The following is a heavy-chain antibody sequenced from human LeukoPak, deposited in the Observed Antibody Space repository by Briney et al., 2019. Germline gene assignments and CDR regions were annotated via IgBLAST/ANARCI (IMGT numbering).Heavy chain of an antibody. Sequence: GGSLRLSCAASGFTFSGFIMSWVRQAPGKGLEWVSYISTGSSPIYYADPVKGRFTISRDNSKNTLYLQMNSLRAEDTAVYYCAKDLRRKMFGDPIGEYFDYWGQGTLVTVSS. CDR2: ISTGSSPI. V-gene: IGHV3-48*01. CDR1: GFTFSGFI. CDR3: AKDLRRKMFGDPIGEYFDY. D-gene: IGHD3-10*02. J-gene: IGHJ4*02.